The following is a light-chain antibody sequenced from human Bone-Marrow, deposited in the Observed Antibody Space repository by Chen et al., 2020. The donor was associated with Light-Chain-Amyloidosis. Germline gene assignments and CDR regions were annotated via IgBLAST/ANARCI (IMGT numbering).Light chain of an antibody. CDR1: QSVSSY. CDR3: QQRSNWPRT. CDR2: DAS. J-gene: IGKJ1*01. Sequence: EIVLTQSPATLSLSPGERATLSCRASQSVSSYLAWYQQKPGQAPRLLIYDASNRATGIPARFGGSGSGTDFTRTISSLEPEDFAVYYCQQRSNWPRTFGQGTKVEIK. V-gene: IGKV3-11*01.